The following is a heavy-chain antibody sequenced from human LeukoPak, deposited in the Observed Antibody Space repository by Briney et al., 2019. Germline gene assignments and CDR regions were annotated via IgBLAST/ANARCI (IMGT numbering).Heavy chain of an antibody. Sequence: SETLSLTCTVSGGSISSYYWSWIRQPPGKGLEWIGYIYYSGSTNYNPSLKSRVTISVDTSKNQFSLKLSSVTAADTAVYYCARERITMVRGVTPNWFDPWGQGTLVTVSS. CDR1: GGSISSYY. J-gene: IGHJ5*02. CDR2: IYYSGST. V-gene: IGHV4-59*08. D-gene: IGHD3-10*01. CDR3: ARERITMVRGVTPNWFDP.